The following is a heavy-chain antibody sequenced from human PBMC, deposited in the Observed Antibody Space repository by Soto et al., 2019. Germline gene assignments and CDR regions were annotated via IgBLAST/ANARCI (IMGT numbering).Heavy chain of an antibody. CDR3: ARDSSFGEPFDY. J-gene: IGHJ4*02. D-gene: IGHD3-10*01. Sequence: QVQLQESGPGLVKPSQTLSLTCTVSGGSISSGYYYWSWIRQHPGKVLEWIGYIYYSGSTYYNPSLKSRVTISLDTSKNQFSLKLTSVTAADTAVYYCARDSSFGEPFDYWGQGTLVTVSS. CDR2: IYYSGST. CDR1: GGSISSGYYY. V-gene: IGHV4-31*03.